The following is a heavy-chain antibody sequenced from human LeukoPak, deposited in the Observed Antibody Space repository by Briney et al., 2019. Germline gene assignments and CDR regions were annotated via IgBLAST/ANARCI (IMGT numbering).Heavy chain of an antibody. J-gene: IGHJ3*02. Sequence: GGSLSLSCAASGFTFSSYWMSWVRQAPGKGLEWVANIKQDGSEKYYVDSVKGRFTISRDNSKKTLYLQMNSLRAEDTAVYYCAKGRSDSYYDAFDIWGQGTMVTVSS. CDR2: IKQDGSEK. CDR3: AKGRSDSYYDAFDI. D-gene: IGHD1-26*01. CDR1: GFTFSSYW. V-gene: IGHV3-7*03.